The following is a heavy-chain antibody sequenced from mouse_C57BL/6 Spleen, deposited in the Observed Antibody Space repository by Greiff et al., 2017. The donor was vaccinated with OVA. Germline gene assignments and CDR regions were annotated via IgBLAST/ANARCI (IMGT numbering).Heavy chain of an antibody. D-gene: IGHD4-1*01. CDR3: ARDSGSDWYFDV. V-gene: IGHV5-17*01. J-gene: IGHJ1*03. CDR2: ISSGSSTI. CDR1: GFTFSDYG. Sequence: EVMLVESGGGLVKPGGSLKLSCAASGFTFSDYGMHWVRQAPEKGLEWVAYISSGSSTIYYADTVKGRFTISRDNAKNTLFLQMTSLRSEDTAMYYCARDSGSDWYFDVWGTGTTVTVSS.